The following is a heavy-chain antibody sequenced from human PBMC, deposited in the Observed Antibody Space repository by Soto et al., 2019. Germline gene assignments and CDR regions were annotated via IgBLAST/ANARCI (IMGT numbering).Heavy chain of an antibody. CDR2: IIPIFGTA. CDR1: GGTFSNYP. D-gene: IGHD5-12*01. V-gene: IGHV1-69*12. CDR3: ARGNHRWLQLWYFDL. J-gene: IGHJ2*01. Sequence: QVQLVQSGAEVKKPGSSVTVSCKASGGTFSNYPISWVRQAPGQGLEWMGGIIPIFGTANYAQKFQGRVKITADESTSPASMELSSLRSEATAVYYCARGNHRWLQLWYFDLWGRCNLVTVSS.